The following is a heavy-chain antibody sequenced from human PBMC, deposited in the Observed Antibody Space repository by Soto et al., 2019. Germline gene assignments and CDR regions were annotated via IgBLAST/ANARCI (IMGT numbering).Heavy chain of an antibody. Sequence: SVKVSCKASGYTFTNYGITWVRQAPGQGLEWMGWIVPIIGEAHYTQKFQGRVTITADESTSTAYMELSSLRSEDTAVYYCARDPGESVAEDLYDYWGQGTLVTVSS. CDR1: GYTFTNYG. J-gene: IGHJ4*02. D-gene: IGHD6-19*01. CDR2: IVPIIGEA. CDR3: ARDPGESVAEDLYDY. V-gene: IGHV1-69*13.